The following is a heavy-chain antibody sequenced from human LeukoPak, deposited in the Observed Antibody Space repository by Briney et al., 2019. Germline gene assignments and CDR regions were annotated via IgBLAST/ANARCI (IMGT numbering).Heavy chain of an antibody. CDR3: ARDLSSGWYGFEFDY. Sequence: ASVKVSCKASGYTFTGYYMHWVRQAPGQGLEWMGWINPNSGGTNYAQKFQGRVTMTRDTSISTAYMELSRLKSDDTAKYYCARDLSSGWYGFEFDYWGQGTLVTVSS. V-gene: IGHV1-2*02. D-gene: IGHD6-19*01. J-gene: IGHJ4*02. CDR2: INPNSGGT. CDR1: GYTFTGYY.